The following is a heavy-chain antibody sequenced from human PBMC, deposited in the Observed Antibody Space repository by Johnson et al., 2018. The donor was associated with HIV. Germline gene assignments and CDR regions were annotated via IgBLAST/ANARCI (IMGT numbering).Heavy chain of an antibody. J-gene: IGHJ3*02. D-gene: IGHD5-24*01. Sequence: QVQLVESGGGVVQPGGSLRLSCAESGFTFSSSGMHWVRQAPGKGLEWVAFIRYDGGNKDYAGSVKGRFTISRDNSKNTLYLQMNSLRAEDTAVYYCARGMARIAFDIWGQGTMVTVSS. CDR3: ARGMARIAFDI. V-gene: IGHV3-30*02. CDR2: IRYDGGNK. CDR1: GFTFSSSG.